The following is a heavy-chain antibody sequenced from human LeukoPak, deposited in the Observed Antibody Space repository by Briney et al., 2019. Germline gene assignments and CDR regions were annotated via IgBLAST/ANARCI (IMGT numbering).Heavy chain of an antibody. CDR1: GGSISSGSYY. CDR3: ARVDSSNWYEYRGYFDY. V-gene: IGHV4-61*01. Sequence: SETLSLTCTVSGGSISSGSYYWRWIRQPPGKGLEWIGYIYYSGSTNYNPSLKSRVTISVDTSKNQFSLKLSSVTAADTAVYYCARVDSSNWYEYRGYFDYWGQGTLVTVSS. J-gene: IGHJ4*02. D-gene: IGHD6-13*01. CDR2: IYYSGST.